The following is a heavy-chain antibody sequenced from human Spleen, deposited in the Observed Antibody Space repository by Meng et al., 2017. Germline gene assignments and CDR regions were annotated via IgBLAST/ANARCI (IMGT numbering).Heavy chain of an antibody. J-gene: IGHJ4*02. V-gene: IGHV3-21*01. Sequence: GGSLRLSCAASGFAFSAYNMNWVRQAPGKGLEWVSSISSGSTYIDYADSVKGRFTISRDSAKNSLYLQMNSLRAEDTAVYYCARVVEVFDYWGQGTLVTVSS. D-gene: IGHD2-15*01. CDR1: GFAFSAYN. CDR2: ISSGSTYI. CDR3: ARVVEVFDY.